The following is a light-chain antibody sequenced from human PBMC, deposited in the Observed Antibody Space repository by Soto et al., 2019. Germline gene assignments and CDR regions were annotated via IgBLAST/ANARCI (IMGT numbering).Light chain of an antibody. J-gene: IGKJ4*01. V-gene: IGKV1-5*03. CDR3: QQYNTYPLT. Sequence: DIQMTPSPSTLSASVGDRVTITCRASQSISTSLAWYQQKPGKAPKFLIYKASRLESGVPARFSGSGSGTEFTLTISGLQPDDLATYYCQQYNTYPLTFGGGTKVEI. CDR2: KAS. CDR1: QSISTS.